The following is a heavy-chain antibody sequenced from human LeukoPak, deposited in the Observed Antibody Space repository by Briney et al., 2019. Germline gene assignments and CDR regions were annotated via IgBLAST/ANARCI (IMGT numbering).Heavy chain of an antibody. D-gene: IGHD6-13*01. J-gene: IGHJ4*02. Sequence: PSETLSLTCAVYGGSFSGYYWSWIRQPPGKVLEWLGQINHSGSTNYNPSLKSRVTISVDTSKNQFSLKLSSVTAADTAVYYCARSGYSSIAAAVDYWGQGTLVTVSS. V-gene: IGHV4-34*01. CDR2: INHSGST. CDR1: GGSFSGYY. CDR3: ARSGYSSIAAAVDY.